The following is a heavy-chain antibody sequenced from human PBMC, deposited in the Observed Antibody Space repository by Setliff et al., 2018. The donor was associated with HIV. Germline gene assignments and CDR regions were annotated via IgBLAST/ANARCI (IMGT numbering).Heavy chain of an antibody. D-gene: IGHD3-10*01. J-gene: IGHJ5*02. V-gene: IGHV5-51*01. Sequence: GESLKISCKGSGYIFTNYWIGWVRQMPGKGLEWMGIIYPGGSDTRYSPSFQGQVTLSADKSISTAYLQWSSLKASDTAMYYCARHVGELLSTEIRGNWFDAWGQGTRVTVSS. CDR1: GYIFTNYW. CDR3: ARHVGELLSTEIRGNWFDA. CDR2: IYPGGSDT.